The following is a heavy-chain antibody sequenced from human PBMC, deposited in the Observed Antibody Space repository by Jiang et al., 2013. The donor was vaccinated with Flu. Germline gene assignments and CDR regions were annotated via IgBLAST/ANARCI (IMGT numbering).Heavy chain of an antibody. Sequence: CAASGFTFSSYAMHWVRQAPGKGLEWVAVISYDGSNKYYADSVKGRFTISRDNSKNTLYLQMNSLRAEDTAVYYCARDVEELKRDIVVVPAVPDAFDIWGQGTNGHRLF. D-gene: IGHD2-2*01. CDR2: ISYDGSNK. CDR1: GFTFSSYA. V-gene: IGHV3-30-3*01. CDR3: ARDVEELKRDIVVVPAVPDAFDI. J-gene: IGHJ3*02.